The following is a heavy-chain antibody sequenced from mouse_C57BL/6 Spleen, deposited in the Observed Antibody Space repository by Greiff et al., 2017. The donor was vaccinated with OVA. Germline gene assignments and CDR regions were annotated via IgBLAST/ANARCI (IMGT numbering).Heavy chain of an antibody. Sequence: EVKLMESGGGLVQPGGSLSLSCAASGFTFTDYYMSWVRQPPGKALEWLGFIRNKANGYTTEYSASVKGRFTISRANSQSILYLQMNALRAEDRATYYCARVTKRDGVAHYYAMDYWGQGTSVTVSS. CDR2: IRNKANGYTT. CDR3: ARVTKRDGVAHYYAMDY. V-gene: IGHV7-3*01. CDR1: GFTFTDYY. D-gene: IGHD2-12*01. J-gene: IGHJ4*01.